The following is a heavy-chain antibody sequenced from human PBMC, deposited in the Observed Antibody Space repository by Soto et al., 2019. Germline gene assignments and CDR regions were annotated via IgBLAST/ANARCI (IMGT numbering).Heavy chain of an antibody. CDR2: IFYSGTT. J-gene: IGHJ4*02. CDR1: GGSISSGTYY. V-gene: IGHV4-39*01. D-gene: IGHD4-17*01. Sequence: SETLSLTCTVSGGSISSGTYYWAWIRQPPGKGLEWIGSIFYSGTTYYNPSLKSRVTVSVDTSKNQFSLKLSSVTAADTAVYYCARQGPSLRKVDYWGQGALVTVSS. CDR3: ARQGPSLRKVDY.